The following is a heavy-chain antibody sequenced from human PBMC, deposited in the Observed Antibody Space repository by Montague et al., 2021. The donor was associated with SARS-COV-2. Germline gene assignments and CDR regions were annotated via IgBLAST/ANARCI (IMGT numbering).Heavy chain of an antibody. D-gene: IGHD3-3*01. CDR2: IYYSGST. CDR1: GGSVSSYY. Sequence: SETLSLTCTVSGGSVSSYYWSWIRQSPGKGLQWLGYIYYSGSTDYNPSLKSRVTTSVDTSKNQLSLRLNSVTTADTAVYFCARAGGFYDYWSGYSSSAGFFDLWGQGILVTVSS. J-gene: IGHJ5*02. V-gene: IGHV4-59*02. CDR3: ARAGGFYDYWSGYSSSAGFFDL.